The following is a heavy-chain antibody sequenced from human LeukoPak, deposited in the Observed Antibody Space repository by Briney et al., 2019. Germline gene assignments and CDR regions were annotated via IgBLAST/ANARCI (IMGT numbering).Heavy chain of an antibody. CDR3: ARDCYKYSNGCRDY. Sequence: GGSLRLSCTASGFIFNDFWMSWVRQAPGKGLEWVSVLYNDGTTYYADSVKGRFTISRDNSKNTLFLQMNSLRAEDTAVYFCARDCYKYSNGCRDYWGQGTLVTVSS. V-gene: IGHV3-53*01. D-gene: IGHD3-22*01. CDR2: LYNDGTT. J-gene: IGHJ4*02. CDR1: GFIFNDFW.